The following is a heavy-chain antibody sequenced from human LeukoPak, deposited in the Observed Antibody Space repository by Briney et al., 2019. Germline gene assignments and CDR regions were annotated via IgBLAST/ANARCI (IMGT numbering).Heavy chain of an antibody. V-gene: IGHV3-30*02. CDR1: GFTFSSYG. Sequence: GGSLRLSCAASGFTFSSYGMHWVRQAPGKGLEWVAFIRYDGSNKYYADSVKGRFTISRDNSKNTLYLQMNSLRAEDTAVYYCAKVRSLYSSSWPTDFDYWGQGTLVTVSS. D-gene: IGHD6-13*01. J-gene: IGHJ4*02. CDR3: AKVRSLYSSSWPTDFDY. CDR2: IRYDGSNK.